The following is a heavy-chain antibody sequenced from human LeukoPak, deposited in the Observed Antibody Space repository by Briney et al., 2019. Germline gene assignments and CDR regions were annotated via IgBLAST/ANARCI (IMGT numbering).Heavy chain of an antibody. V-gene: IGHV3-11*06. CDR1: GFTFSDYY. Sequence: GGSLRLSCAASGFTFSDYYMSWIRQAPGKGLEWVSYISGSSSYTNYADSVKGRFTISRDNAKNSLYLQMNSLRDEDTAVYYCARGRIAAAGCFDYWGQGTLVTVSS. D-gene: IGHD6-13*01. CDR2: ISGSSSYT. CDR3: ARGRIAAAGCFDY. J-gene: IGHJ4*02.